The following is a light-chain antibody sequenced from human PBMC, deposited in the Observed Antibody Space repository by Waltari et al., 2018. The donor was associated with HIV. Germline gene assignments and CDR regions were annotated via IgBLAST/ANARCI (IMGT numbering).Light chain of an antibody. Sequence: SYELTQPPSVSVSPGQTANITCSGDKLGNKYACWYQQKPGQSPVLVIYQDNQRPSGVPERFSGYNSGNTATLTVSGTQAMDEADYYCQAWDSSTDVVFGGGTKLTVL. CDR3: QAWDSSTDVV. CDR1: KLGNKY. J-gene: IGLJ2*01. CDR2: QDN. V-gene: IGLV3-1*01.